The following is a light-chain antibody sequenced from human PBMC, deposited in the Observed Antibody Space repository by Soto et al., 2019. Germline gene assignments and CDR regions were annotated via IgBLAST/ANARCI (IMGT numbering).Light chain of an antibody. CDR1: QSISNY. V-gene: IGKV1-39*01. CDR3: QQSFSPLWT. Sequence: DIQMTQSPSALSASVGDRVTITSRASQSISNYLNWYQQKPGKAPKLLIYAASSMQSGVPSRFSGSGSETDFTLTISSLQPDDSATYYCQQSFSPLWTFGHGTKVEV. CDR2: AAS. J-gene: IGKJ1*01.